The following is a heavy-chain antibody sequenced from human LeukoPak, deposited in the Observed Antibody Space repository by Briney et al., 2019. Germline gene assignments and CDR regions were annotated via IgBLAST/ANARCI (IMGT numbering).Heavy chain of an antibody. Sequence: GASVKVSCKASGYTFTSYAMHWVRQAPGQRLEWMGWINAGNGNTKYSQKFQGRVTITRDTSASTAYMELSSLRSEDTAVYYCARDRLVRGVNPFDYWGQGTLVTVSS. CDR2: INAGNGNT. D-gene: IGHD3-10*01. V-gene: IGHV1-3*01. J-gene: IGHJ4*02. CDR3: ARDRLVRGVNPFDY. CDR1: GYTFTSYA.